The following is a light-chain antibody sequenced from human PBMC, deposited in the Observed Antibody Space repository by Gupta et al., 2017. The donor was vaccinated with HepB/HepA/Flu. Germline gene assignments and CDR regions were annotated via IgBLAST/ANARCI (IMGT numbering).Light chain of an antibody. CDR2: DVS. J-gene: IGLJ2*01. V-gene: IGLV2-11*01. Sequence: QSALTQPRSVSGSPGQSVTISCTGTSSDVGGYNYVSWYQQHPGKAHKLMIYDVSKRPAGVPGRFSGSKSGNTASLTISGLQAEDEADYYCCAYAGSYSRVFGGGTKLTVL. CDR3: CAYAGSYSRV. CDR1: SSDVGGYNY.